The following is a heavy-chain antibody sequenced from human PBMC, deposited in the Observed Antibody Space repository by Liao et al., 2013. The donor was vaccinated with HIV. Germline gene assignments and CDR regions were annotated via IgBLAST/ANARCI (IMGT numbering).Heavy chain of an antibody. J-gene: IGHJ4*02. CDR2: INHSRST. CDR1: GGSFSGYY. CDR3: ARLRRSGKHN. V-gene: IGHV4-34*01. D-gene: IGHD3-10*01. Sequence: QVQLQQWGSGLLKPSETLSLTCAVYGGSFSGYYWSWIRQPPGKGLEWIGEINHSRSTNYNLSLKSRVTISLDTTNNQFSLKLNSVTAADTAVYYCARLRRSGKHNWGQGNPGHRLL.